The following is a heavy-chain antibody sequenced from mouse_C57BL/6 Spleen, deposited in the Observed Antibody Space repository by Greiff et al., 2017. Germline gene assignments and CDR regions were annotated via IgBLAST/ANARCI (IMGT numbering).Heavy chain of an antibody. D-gene: IGHD2-4*01. CDR1: GFSLTSYG. CDR3: ANLSPFYDYEGAY. J-gene: IGHJ3*01. CDR2: IWRGGST. Sequence: QVQLQQSGPGLVQPSQSLSITCTVSGFSLTSYGVYWVRQSPGKGLEWLGVIWRGGSTDYNAAFMSRLSITKDNSKSQVFFKMNSLQADDTAIYYCANLSPFYDYEGAYWGQGTLVTVSA. V-gene: IGHV2-5*01.